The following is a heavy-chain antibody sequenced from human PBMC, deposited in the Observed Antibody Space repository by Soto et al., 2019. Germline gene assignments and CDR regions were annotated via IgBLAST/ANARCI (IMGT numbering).Heavy chain of an antibody. CDR1: GGSISSSSYY. J-gene: IGHJ5*02. CDR2: IYYSGST. CDR3: ARRAARPIWFDP. V-gene: IGHV4-39*07. Sequence: SETLSLTCTVSGGSISSSSYYWGWIRQPPGKGLEWIGSIYYSGSTNYNPSLKSRVTISVDKSKNQFSLKLSSVTAADTAVYYCARRAARPIWFDPWGQGTLVTVSS. D-gene: IGHD6-6*01.